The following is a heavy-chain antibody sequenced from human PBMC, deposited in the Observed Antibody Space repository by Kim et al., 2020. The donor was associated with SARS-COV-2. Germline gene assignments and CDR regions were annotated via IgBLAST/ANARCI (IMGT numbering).Heavy chain of an antibody. CDR2: IWYDGSNK. J-gene: IGHJ6*02. D-gene: IGHD2-8*01. V-gene: IGHV3-33*01. CDR1: GFTFSSYV. CDR3: ARVLVFYYHGMDV. Sequence: GGSLRLSCAASGFTFSSYVMHWVRQAPGKGLEWVAVIWYDGSNKYYADSVKGRSTISRDNSKNTLYLQMNSLRAEDTAVYYCARVLVFYYHGMDVWVQGT.